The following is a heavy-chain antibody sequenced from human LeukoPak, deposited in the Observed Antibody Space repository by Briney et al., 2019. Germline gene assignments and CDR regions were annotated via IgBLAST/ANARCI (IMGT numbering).Heavy chain of an antibody. Sequence: SETLSLTCTVSGGSISSYYWNWIRQPPGKGLEWIGYIYYSGSTNYNPSLKSRVTISVDTSKNQFSLKLSSVTAEDTAVYYCARESGSGSYYNAHYYYYYMDVWGKGTTVTISS. D-gene: IGHD3-10*01. V-gene: IGHV4-59*01. CDR3: ARESGSGSYYNAHYYYYYMDV. CDR2: IYYSGST. CDR1: GGSISSYY. J-gene: IGHJ6*03.